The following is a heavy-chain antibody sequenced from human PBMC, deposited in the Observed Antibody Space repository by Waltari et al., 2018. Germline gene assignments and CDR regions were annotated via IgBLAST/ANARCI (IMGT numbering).Heavy chain of an antibody. CDR1: GYTFPGYY. Sequence: QVQLVQSGAEVKKPGASVKVSCKASGYTFPGYYMPWVRQAPGQGLEWMGWINPNSGGTNYAQKFQGRVTMTRDTSISTAYMELSRLRSDDTAVYYCARGRRYYYDSSGFSFDYWGQGTLVTVSS. J-gene: IGHJ4*02. D-gene: IGHD3-22*01. CDR2: INPNSGGT. CDR3: ARGRRYYYDSSGFSFDY. V-gene: IGHV1-2*02.